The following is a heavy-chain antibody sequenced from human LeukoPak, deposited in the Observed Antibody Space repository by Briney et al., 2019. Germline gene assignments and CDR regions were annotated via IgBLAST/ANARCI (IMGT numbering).Heavy chain of an antibody. J-gene: IGHJ4*02. D-gene: IGHD5-12*01. CDR2: IKSKTEGGTT. V-gene: IGHV3-15*01. CDR3: TTTYIVASTRKFGDY. CDR1: GFIFSNAW. Sequence: PGESLRLSCAASGFIFSNAWMNWVRQAPGEGLEWVGRIKSKTEGGTTDYAAPVKGRSTISRDDSQNTVDLQISSLTAEDTAMYFCTTTYIVASTRKFGDYWGQGTLVVVSS.